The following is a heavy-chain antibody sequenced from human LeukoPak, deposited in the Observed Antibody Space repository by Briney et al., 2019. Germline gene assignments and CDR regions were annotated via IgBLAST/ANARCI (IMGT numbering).Heavy chain of an antibody. Sequence: RGSLRLSCEASGVTFRTDSMNWVRQAPGKGLEWVSYINSDSRTIHYADSVKGRFTTSRDNAKNSLYLQMNSLRAEDTAVYYCAADSMGRAPHYWGQGTLVTVSS. V-gene: IGHV3-48*04. CDR2: INSDSRTI. CDR1: GVTFRTDS. D-gene: IGHD2/OR15-2a*01. CDR3: AADSMGRAPHY. J-gene: IGHJ4*02.